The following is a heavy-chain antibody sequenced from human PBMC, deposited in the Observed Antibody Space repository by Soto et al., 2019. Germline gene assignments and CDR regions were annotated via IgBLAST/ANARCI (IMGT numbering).Heavy chain of an antibody. CDR2: ISGSGGST. D-gene: IGHD2-2*01. J-gene: IGHJ6*02. Sequence: GGSLRLSCAASGFTFSSYAMSWVRQAPGKGLEWVSAISGSGGSTYYADSVKGRFTISRDNSKNTLYLQMNSLRAEDTAVYYCAKVACSSASCSYYYYYGMDVWGQGTTVTVSS. V-gene: IGHV3-23*01. CDR1: GFTFSSYA. CDR3: AKVACSSASCSYYYYYGMDV.